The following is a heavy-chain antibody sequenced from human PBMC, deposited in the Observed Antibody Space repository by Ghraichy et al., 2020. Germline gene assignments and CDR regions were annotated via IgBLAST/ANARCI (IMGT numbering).Heavy chain of an antibody. V-gene: IGHV3-48*02. J-gene: IGHJ3*02. CDR1: GFTFSLYS. CDR3: ARSQGAFNI. Sequence: GGSLRLSCAASGFTFSLYSMNWVRQAPGKGLEWVSYISSSCGTIYYADSVKGRFTISRDEAKNSLYLQMSSLTYEDTAVYYCARSQGAFNIWGQGTMVTVSS. CDR2: ISSSCGTI.